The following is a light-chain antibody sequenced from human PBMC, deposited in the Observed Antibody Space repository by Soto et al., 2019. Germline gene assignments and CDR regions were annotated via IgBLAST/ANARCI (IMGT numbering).Light chain of an antibody. Sequence: QSVLTQPPSVSGAPGQRVTISCTGTSSNIGTGYDVHWYQQLPGTAPKLLIYGNNNRPSGVPDRFSGSKSGTSASLAITGLQDEDDADFYCQSYDSSLNGHVVFGGGTKLTVL. CDR1: SSNIGTGYD. J-gene: IGLJ2*01. CDR2: GNN. V-gene: IGLV1-40*01. CDR3: QSYDSSLNGHVV.